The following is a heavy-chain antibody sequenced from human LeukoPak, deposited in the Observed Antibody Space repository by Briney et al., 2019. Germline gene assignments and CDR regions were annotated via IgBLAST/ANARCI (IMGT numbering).Heavy chain of an antibody. D-gene: IGHD3-22*01. J-gene: IGHJ4*02. V-gene: IGHV3-23*01. CDR2: ISGSGGST. CDR1: GFTFSSYA. Sequence: GGSLRLSCAASGFTFSSYAMNWVRQAPGKGLEWVSTISGSGGSTYYADSVKGRFTISRDNSKNTLYLQMNSLRAEDTAVYYCARVYYYDKSGYRHFDFWGQGTLVTVSS. CDR3: ARVYYYDKSGYRHFDF.